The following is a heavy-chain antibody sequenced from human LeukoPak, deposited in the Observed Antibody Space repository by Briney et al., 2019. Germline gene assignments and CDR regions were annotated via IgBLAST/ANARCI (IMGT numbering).Heavy chain of an antibody. V-gene: IGHV1-69*04. CDR3: AKTRYDSSGYYYVY. D-gene: IGHD3-22*01. CDR2: IIPILGIA. Sequence: SVKVSCKASGGTFSSYAISWVRQAPGQGLEWMGRIIPILGIANYAQKFQGRVTITADKSTSTAYMELTSLRSDDTAVYYCAKTRYDSSGYYYVYWGRGTLVTVSS. J-gene: IGHJ4*02. CDR1: GGTFSSYA.